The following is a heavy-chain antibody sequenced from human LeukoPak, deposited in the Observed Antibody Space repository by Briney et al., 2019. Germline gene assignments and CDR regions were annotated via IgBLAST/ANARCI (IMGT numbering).Heavy chain of an antibody. D-gene: IGHD3-10*01. CDR1: GYTFTGYY. CDR2: INPNSGGT. Sequence: GASVKVSCKASGYTFTGYYMHWVRQAPGQGLEWMGWINPNSGGTNYAQKFQGRVTMTRDTSISTAYMDLSRLRSDDTAVYYCAREMLYYGSGSYYKRGVGYFDYWGQGTLVTVSS. CDR3: AREMLYYGSGSYYKRGVGYFDY. J-gene: IGHJ4*02. V-gene: IGHV1-2*02.